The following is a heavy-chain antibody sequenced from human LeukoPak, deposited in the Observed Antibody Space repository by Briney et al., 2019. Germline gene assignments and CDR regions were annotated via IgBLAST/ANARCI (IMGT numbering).Heavy chain of an antibody. V-gene: IGHV1-2*02. CDR2: INPNSGGT. Sequence: ASVTVSCKASGYTFTGYYMRWVRQAPGQGLEWMGWINPNSGGTNYAQKFQGRVTMTRDTSISTAYMELSRLRSDDTAVYYCARGRGRDGYNWDYWGQGTLVTVSS. D-gene: IGHD5-24*01. CDR3: ARGRGRDGYNWDY. J-gene: IGHJ4*02. CDR1: GYTFTGYY.